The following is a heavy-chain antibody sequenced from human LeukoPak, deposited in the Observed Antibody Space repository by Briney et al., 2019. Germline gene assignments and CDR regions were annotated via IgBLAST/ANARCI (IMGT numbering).Heavy chain of an antibody. Sequence: SVKVSCKASGGTFSSYAISWVRQAPGQGLEWMGGIIPIFGTANYAQKFQGRVTITTDESTSTAYMELSSLRSEDTAVYYCATRLGYCSSTSCLSYGMDVWGQGTTVTVSS. J-gene: IGHJ6*02. D-gene: IGHD2-2*01. CDR1: GGTFSSYA. CDR2: IIPIFGTA. CDR3: ATRLGYCSSTSCLSYGMDV. V-gene: IGHV1-69*05.